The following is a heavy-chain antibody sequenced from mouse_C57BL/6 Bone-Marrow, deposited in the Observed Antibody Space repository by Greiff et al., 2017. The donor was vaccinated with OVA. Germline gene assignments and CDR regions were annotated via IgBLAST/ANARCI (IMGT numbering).Heavy chain of an antibody. CDR1: GYSITSGYY. V-gene: IGHV3-6*01. Sequence: VQLKESGPGLVKPSQSLSLTCSVTGYSITSGYYWNWIRQFPGNKLEWMGYISYDGSNNYNPSLKNRISITRDTSKNQFFLKFNSETTEDTAAYYCARAGVRGWAYWGQGTRGTVSA. D-gene: IGHD5-1*01. J-gene: IGHJ3*01. CDR2: ISYDGSN. CDR3: ARAGVRGWAY.